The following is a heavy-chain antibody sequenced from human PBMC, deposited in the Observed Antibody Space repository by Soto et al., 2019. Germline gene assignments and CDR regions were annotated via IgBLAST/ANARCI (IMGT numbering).Heavy chain of an antibody. D-gene: IGHD6-6*01. V-gene: IGHV4-61*01. CDR2: IYDNRTF. Sequence: SETPALTCTVPGGSFSSGSFYLSWIRQTPGKGLEWIGFIYDNRTFNYNPSLKSRVTISVDTSKHQFSLKLSSVTAADTAVYYCARVTLGYTSSHYFDFWGQGALVTVSS. J-gene: IGHJ4*02. CDR3: ARVTLGYTSSHYFDF. CDR1: GGSFSSGSFY.